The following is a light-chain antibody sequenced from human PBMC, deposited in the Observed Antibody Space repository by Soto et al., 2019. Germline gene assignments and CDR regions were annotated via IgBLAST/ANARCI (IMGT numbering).Light chain of an antibody. CDR2: GAS. CDR3: QQRSNWPPLT. V-gene: IGKV3-11*01. Sequence: EIVLTQSPATLSLSPGERATLSCRASQSVSTYLAWYQQKPGQAPRLLIYGASNRATDIPARFSGSGSGTDFTLTISSLEPEDFAVYYCQQRSNWPPLTFGGGTKVEIK. J-gene: IGKJ4*01. CDR1: QSVSTY.